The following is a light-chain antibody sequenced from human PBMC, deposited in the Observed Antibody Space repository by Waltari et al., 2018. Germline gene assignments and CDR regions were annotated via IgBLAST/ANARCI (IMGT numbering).Light chain of an antibody. CDR3: QQYYTYSPFT. CDR1: QSISNY. J-gene: IGKJ5*01. Sequence: DIQMTQSPSTLSASVGDRVTITCRATQSISNYLAWYQQKPGKTPKLLIYDASTLENGVPSRFSGGGSGTEFTLTITSLQPDDFAAYYCQQYYTYSPFTFGQGTRLEIK. CDR2: DAS. V-gene: IGKV1-5*01.